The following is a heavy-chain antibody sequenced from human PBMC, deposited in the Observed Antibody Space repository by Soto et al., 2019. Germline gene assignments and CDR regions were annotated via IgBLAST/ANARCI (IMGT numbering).Heavy chain of an antibody. J-gene: IGHJ6*02. CDR3: ARGGDTMVRGVIIYYFYGMDV. D-gene: IGHD3-10*01. CDR2: IHHSGST. Sequence: PSETLSLTCAVSGYSISSGYYWGWIRQPPGKGLEWIGSIHHSGSTYYNPSLKSRVTIALDTSRNQFSLRLSSVTAADTAVYFCARGGDTMVRGVIIYYFYGMDVWGQGTTVTVS. CDR1: GYSISSGYY. V-gene: IGHV4-38-2*01.